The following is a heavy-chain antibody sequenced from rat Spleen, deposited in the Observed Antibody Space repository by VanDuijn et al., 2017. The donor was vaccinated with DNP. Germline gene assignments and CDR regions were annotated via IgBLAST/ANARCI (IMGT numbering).Heavy chain of an antibody. D-gene: IGHD1-1*01. V-gene: IGHV5-20*01. CDR3: AIYFYSGDNWFAY. CDR1: GFSFSDYY. Sequence: EVQLVESGGGLVQPGRSLKLSCAASGFSFSDYYMAWVRQAPTKGLQWVAYIRYDGGSTYYGDSVKGRFTISRDNARSTLYLQMNRLRSEDTATYYCAIYFYSGDNWFAYWGQGTLVTVSS. CDR2: IRYDGGST. J-gene: IGHJ3*01.